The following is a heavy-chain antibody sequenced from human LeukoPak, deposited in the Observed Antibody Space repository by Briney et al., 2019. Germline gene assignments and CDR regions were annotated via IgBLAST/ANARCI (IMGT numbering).Heavy chain of an antibody. D-gene: IGHD1-26*01. CDR1: GGTFRSYA. J-gene: IGHJ4*02. CDR2: IIPILGIS. V-gene: IGHV1-69*04. Sequence: SVKVSCKASGGTFRSYAISWVRQAPGQGLEWMGRIIPILGISNYAQKFQGRVTITADKSTSTAYMELSSLRSEDTAVYYCATRYSGSYWTWDYWGQGTLVTVCS. CDR3: ATRYSGSYWTWDY.